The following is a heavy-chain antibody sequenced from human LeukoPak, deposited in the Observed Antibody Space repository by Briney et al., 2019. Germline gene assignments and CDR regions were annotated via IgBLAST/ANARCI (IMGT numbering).Heavy chain of an antibody. J-gene: IGHJ4*02. D-gene: IGHD3-10*01. CDR2: IYYSGST. Sequence: SETLSLTCTVSWVSISSYYWSWIRQPPGKGLEWIGYIYYSGSTNYNPSIKSRVTISVDTSKNQFSLKLSSVTAADTAVYYCARLVVRGVIIRGYYFDYWGQGTLVTVSS. CDR1: WVSISSYY. CDR3: ARLVVRGVIIRGYYFDY. V-gene: IGHV4-59*08.